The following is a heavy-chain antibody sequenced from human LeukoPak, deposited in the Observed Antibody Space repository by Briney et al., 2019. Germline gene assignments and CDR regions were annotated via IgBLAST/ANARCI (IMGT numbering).Heavy chain of an antibody. CDR2: IYPGDSET. CDR1: GYSFTSYW. J-gene: IGHJ4*02. CDR3: ARQASPNQYCSSTSCPYYFDY. Sequence: GESLKISCKGSGYSFTSYWIGWVRQMPGKGLEWMGIIYPGDSETRDSPSLQGQVTISADKSISTAYLQWSSLKASDTAMYYCARQASPNQYCSSTSCPYYFDYWGQGTLVTVSS. D-gene: IGHD2-2*01. V-gene: IGHV5-51*01.